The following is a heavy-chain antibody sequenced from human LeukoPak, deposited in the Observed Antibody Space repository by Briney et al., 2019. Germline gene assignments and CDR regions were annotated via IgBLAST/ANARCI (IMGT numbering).Heavy chain of an antibody. CDR3: ARSRSPYSNLDY. CDR2: IYYSGST. V-gene: IGHV4-61*08. D-gene: IGHD4-11*01. Sequence: PSETLSLTCAVSGGSISSGGYSWSWIRQPPGKGLEWIGYIYYSGSTNYNPSPKSRVTISVDTSKNQFSLKLSSVTAADTAVYYCARSRSPYSNLDYWGQGTLVTVSS. J-gene: IGHJ4*02. CDR1: GGSISSGGYS.